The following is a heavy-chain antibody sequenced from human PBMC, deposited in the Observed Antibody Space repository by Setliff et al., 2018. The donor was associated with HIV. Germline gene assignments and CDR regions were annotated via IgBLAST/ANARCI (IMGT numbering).Heavy chain of an antibody. J-gene: IGHJ4*02. CDR1: GGSIYGSDYY. V-gene: IGHV4-39*01. CDR3: ARQGQLGSE. CDR2: IYYSGST. D-gene: IGHD1-1*01. Sequence: PSETLSLTCTVSGGSIYGSDYYWGWIRQPPEKGLESIGSIYYSGSTYYKPSLKSRVTISVDTSKNQFSLKLSSVTAADTAVYYCARQGQLGSEWGQGTLVTVSS.